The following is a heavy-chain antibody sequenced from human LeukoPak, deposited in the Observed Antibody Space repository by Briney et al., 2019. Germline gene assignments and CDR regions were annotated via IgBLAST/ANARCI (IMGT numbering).Heavy chain of an antibody. CDR1: GYTFTSYD. Sequence: ASVKVSCKASGYTFTSYDINWVRQATGQGLEWMGWMNPNSGNTGYAQKFQGRVTITRNTSISTAYMELSSLRSEDTAVYYCARVDGNSYGRPFDYWGQGTLVTVSS. D-gene: IGHD5-18*01. CDR3: ARVDGNSYGRPFDY. J-gene: IGHJ4*02. V-gene: IGHV1-8*03. CDR2: MNPNSGNT.